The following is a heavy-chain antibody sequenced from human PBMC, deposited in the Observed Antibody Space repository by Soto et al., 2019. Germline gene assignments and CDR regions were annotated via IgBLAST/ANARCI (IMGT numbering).Heavy chain of an antibody. Sequence: QVQLVQSGVELKKPGASVEVSCKASGYSFTTYGISWVRQAPGRGLEWMGWISTWNAGSIYAQKVQGRVTMTTDTSTTTAKMELRSLTSDDTAVYYCTTDTGVSAYNSATYGMDVWGQGTAVTVSS. D-gene: IGHD5-12*01. CDR1: GYSFTTYG. CDR2: ISTWNAGS. J-gene: IGHJ6*02. V-gene: IGHV1-18*01. CDR3: TTDTGVSAYNSATYGMDV.